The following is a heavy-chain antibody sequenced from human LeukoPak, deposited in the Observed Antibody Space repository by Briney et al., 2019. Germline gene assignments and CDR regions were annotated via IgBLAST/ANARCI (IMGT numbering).Heavy chain of an antibody. CDR3: ARVSGSSWSAEYFQH. CDR1: GGSISSYY. CDR2: IYYSGST. D-gene: IGHD6-13*01. J-gene: IGHJ1*01. V-gene: IGHV4-59*01. Sequence: SETLSLACTVSGGSISSYYWSWIRQPPGKGLEWIGYIYYSGSTNYNPSLKSRVTISVDTSKNQFSLKLSSVTAADTAVYYCARVSGSSWSAEYFQHWGQGTLVTVSS.